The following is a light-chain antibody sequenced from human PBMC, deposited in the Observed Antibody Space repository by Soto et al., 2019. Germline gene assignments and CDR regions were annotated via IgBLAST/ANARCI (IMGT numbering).Light chain of an antibody. CDR3: QQSFSIPFT. Sequence: DIRLTKSPSSVSASGGHIVAIAGRASQSISNFLNWYQQKPGKAPKLLIYATSSLQSGVPSRFSGSGSGTDFTLTIMSLEPEDLATYYCQQSFSIPFTFGPGTKVDIK. CDR1: QSISNF. V-gene: IGKV1-39*01. J-gene: IGKJ3*01. CDR2: ATS.